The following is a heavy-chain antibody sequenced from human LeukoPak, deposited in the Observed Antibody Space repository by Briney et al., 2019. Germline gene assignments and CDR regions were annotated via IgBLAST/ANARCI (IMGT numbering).Heavy chain of an antibody. CDR2: ISYDGSNK. J-gene: IGHJ3*02. Sequence: PGRSLRLSCAAPGFTFSSYAMHWVRQAPGKGLEWVAVISYDGSNKYYADSVKGRFTISRDNSKNTLYLQMNSLRAEDTAVYYCARTSMVRGESLGAFDIRGHGTMVTVSS. D-gene: IGHD3-10*01. CDR3: ARTSMVRGESLGAFDI. CDR1: GFTFSSYA. V-gene: IGHV3-30-3*01.